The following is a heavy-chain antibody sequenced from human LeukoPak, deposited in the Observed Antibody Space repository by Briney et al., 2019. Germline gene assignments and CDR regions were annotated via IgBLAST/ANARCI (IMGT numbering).Heavy chain of an antibody. D-gene: IGHD4-11*01. V-gene: IGHV4-38-2*01. CDR1: GYSISSGYY. Sequence: SETLSLTCGVSGYSISSGYYWGWIRQPPGKGLEWIGSIYHSGSTSYNASLKSRVTISVDTSKNQFSLKLSSVTAADTAVYYCARATTVKAGVDYWGQGTLVTVSS. CDR2: IYHSGST. CDR3: ARATTVKAGVDY. J-gene: IGHJ4*02.